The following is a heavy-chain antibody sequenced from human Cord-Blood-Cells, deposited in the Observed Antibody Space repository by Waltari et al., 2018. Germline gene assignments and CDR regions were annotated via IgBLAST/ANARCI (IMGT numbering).Heavy chain of an antibody. D-gene: IGHD6-6*01. V-gene: IGHV4-38-2*02. J-gene: IGHJ4*02. CDR1: GYSISSGDY. Sequence: QVQLQESGPGMVKPSETLSLTCAVSGYSISSGDYWGWIRQPPGKGLEWIGSIYHSGSTYYNPSLKSRVTISVDTSKNQFSLKLSSVTAADTAVYYCARDSSSSDYWGQGTLVTVSS. CDR2: IYHSGST. CDR3: ARDSSSSDY.